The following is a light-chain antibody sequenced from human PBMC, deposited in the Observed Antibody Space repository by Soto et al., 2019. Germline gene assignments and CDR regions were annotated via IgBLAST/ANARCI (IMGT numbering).Light chain of an antibody. CDR3: QHYGTSAL. V-gene: IGKV3-20*01. Sequence: IVLTQSPGTLSLSPGERATLSCRASQSVSDSYLAWYQQKPGQAPRLLIYASSRATGIPDRFSGSGSGTDFNLSISRLEPEDFAVYYCQHYGTSALFGPGTRVDIK. CDR1: QSVSDSY. J-gene: IGKJ3*01. CDR2: AS.